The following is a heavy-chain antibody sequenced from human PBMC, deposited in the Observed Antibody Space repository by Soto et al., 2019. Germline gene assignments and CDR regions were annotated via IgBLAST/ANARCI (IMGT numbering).Heavy chain of an antibody. D-gene: IGHD3-22*01. CDR2: IYYTGST. CDR1: GGSIGSYY. CDR3: ARHYFDSSGYYFALGLDV. Sequence: SDTLSLTCTVSGGSIGSYYWSWIRQPPGKGLEWIGHIYYTGSTSYNPSLKGRVTISIDTSENQFSLKLRSGTAADTAVYYCARHYFDSSGYYFALGLDVWGQGTTVTVSS. J-gene: IGHJ6*02. V-gene: IGHV4-59*07.